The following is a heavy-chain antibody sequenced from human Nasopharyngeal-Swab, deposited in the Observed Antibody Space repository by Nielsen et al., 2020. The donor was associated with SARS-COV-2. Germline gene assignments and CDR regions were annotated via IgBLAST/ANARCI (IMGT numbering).Heavy chain of an antibody. CDR3: ARDLNDCGGDCGGYDYYYYGMDV. CDR2: IYYSGST. Sequence: WIRQPPGKGLEYIGSIYYSGSTYFNPSLKSRVTISVDTSKNQFSLKLSSVTAADTAVYYCARDLNDCGGDCGGYDYYYYGMDVWGQGTTVTVSS. J-gene: IGHJ6*02. D-gene: IGHD2-21*02. V-gene: IGHV4-39*02.